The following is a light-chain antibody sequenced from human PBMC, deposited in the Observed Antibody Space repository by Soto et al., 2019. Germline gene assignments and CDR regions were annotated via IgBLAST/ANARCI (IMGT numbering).Light chain of an antibody. CDR1: QSVSSD. J-gene: IGKJ5*01. CDR2: DAS. CDR3: QQYNDWPPIT. V-gene: IGKV3D-15*01. Sequence: EVVMTQSPAILSVSPGERATLSCRASQSVSSDLAWYHHKPGQAPRLLIYDASTRATGVPASFSGSGSVTEFTLTISSLQSEDFAVYYCQQYNDWPPITFGQGTRLEIK.